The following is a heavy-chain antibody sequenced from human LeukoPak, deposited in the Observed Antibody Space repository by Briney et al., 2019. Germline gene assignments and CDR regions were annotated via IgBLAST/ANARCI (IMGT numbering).Heavy chain of an antibody. CDR2: IATTTNHI. J-gene: IGHJ5*02. V-gene: IGHV3-21*01. D-gene: IGHD3-9*01. CDR3: ATNRIPSDFEGWLDP. CDR1: GFTLSSYA. Sequence: GGSLRLSCAASGFTLSSYAMNWVRQAPGMGLEWVASIATTTNHIYYADSVKGRFSISRVNAKNSLYLQMNSLRVEVTAVYYCATNRIPSDFEGWLDPWGQGTLVTVSS.